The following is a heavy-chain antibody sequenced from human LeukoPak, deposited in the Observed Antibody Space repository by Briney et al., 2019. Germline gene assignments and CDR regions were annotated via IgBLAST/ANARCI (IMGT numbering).Heavy chain of an antibody. CDR1: GFTFSSYA. CDR2: MSHSGST. D-gene: IGHD3-10*01. V-gene: IGHV4-31*02. J-gene: IGHJ4*02. CDR3: ARLGSGSVSYDF. Sequence: LRLSCAASGFTFSSYAMSWIRQHPGKGLEWIGYMSHSGSTYYNPSLKSRVTISADTSKSQFSLKLSSVTAADTAVYYCARLGSGSVSYDFWGQGTLVTVSS.